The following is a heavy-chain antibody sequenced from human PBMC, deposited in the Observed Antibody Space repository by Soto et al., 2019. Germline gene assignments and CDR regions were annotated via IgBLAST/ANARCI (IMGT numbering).Heavy chain of an antibody. V-gene: IGHV4-30-2*01. Sequence: PSETLSLTCAVSGGSISSGGYSWSWIRQPPGKGLEWIGYMYHSGSTYYNPSLKSRVTISIDRSKNQFSLKLSSVTAADTAMYFCARDQSYNDLYWWLDTWGQGTLVT. CDR1: GGSISSGGYS. D-gene: IGHD3-22*01. J-gene: IGHJ5*02. CDR3: ARDQSYNDLYWWLDT. CDR2: MYHSGST.